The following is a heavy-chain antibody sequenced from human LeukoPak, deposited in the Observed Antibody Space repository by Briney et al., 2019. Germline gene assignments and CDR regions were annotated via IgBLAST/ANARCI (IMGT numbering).Heavy chain of an antibody. J-gene: IGHJ6*02. D-gene: IGHD2-21*02. CDR3: ASVIELTSQSYCGGDCYRGYYYYGMDV. CDR1: GGTFSSYA. Sequence: ASVKVSCKASGGTFSSYAISWVRQAPGQGLEWMGGIIPIFGTANYAQKFQGRVTITADESTSTAYMELSSLRSEDTAVYYCASVIELTSQSYCGGDCYRGYYYYGMDVWGQGTTVTVSS. CDR2: IIPIFGTA. V-gene: IGHV1-69*01.